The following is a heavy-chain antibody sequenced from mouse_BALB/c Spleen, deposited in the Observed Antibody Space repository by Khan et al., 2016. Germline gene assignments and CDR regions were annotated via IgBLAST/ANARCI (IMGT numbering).Heavy chain of an antibody. V-gene: IGHV3-2*02. J-gene: IGHJ3*01. CDR1: GYSITSDYA. Sequence: EVQLVESGPGLVKPSQSLSLTCTVTGYSITSDYAWNWIRQFPGNKLEWMGYISYSGRTSYNPSLKSRIPITQDTSTNQFSLQLKSVTTEDTATYYCAREGAYWGQGTLVTVSA. CDR3: AREGAY. CDR2: ISYSGRT.